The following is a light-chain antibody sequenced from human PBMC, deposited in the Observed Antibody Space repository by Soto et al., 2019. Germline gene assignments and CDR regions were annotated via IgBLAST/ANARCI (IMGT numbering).Light chain of an antibody. J-gene: IGLJ3*02. V-gene: IGLV2-8*01. CDR3: NSYAGSNNWV. Sequence: QSVLTQPPSASGSPGQSVTISCTGTSSDVGGYNYVSWFQQHPGKAPKLMIYEVSKRPSGVPGRFSGSKSGNTASLTVSGLQAEDEADYYCNSYAGSNNWVFGGGTKLTV. CDR1: SSDVGGYNY. CDR2: EVS.